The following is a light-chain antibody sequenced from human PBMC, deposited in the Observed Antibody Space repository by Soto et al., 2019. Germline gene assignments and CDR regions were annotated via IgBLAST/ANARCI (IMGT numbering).Light chain of an antibody. CDR2: DVT. V-gene: IGLV2-18*02. CDR3: SSYTSGSTYV. J-gene: IGLJ1*01. Sequence: QSALTQPPSVSGSPGQSVAISCTGTSSDVGNSNGVSWYQQAPGTAPKLMIYDVTNRPSGVPDRFSGSKSGNTASLTISGLQADDEADYYCSSYTSGSTYVFGTGTKLTVL. CDR1: SSDVGNSNG.